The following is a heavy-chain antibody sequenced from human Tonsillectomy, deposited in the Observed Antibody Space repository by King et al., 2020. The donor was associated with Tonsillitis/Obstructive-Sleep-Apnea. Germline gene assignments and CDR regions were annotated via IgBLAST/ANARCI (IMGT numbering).Heavy chain of an antibody. V-gene: IGHV1-46*01. CDR3: AKAREYCGGDCFSDYFDY. J-gene: IGHJ4*02. CDR1: GYTFTIFY. D-gene: IGHD2-21*01. CDR2: INPSGGST. Sequence: VQLVESGAEVKKPGASVKVSCKASGYTFTIFYMHWVRQTPGQGLEWMGLINPSGGSTAYAQKFQDRVTMTRDTSTSTVYMELSSLKSDDTAVYYCAKAREYCGGDCFSDYFDYWGQGTLVTVSS.